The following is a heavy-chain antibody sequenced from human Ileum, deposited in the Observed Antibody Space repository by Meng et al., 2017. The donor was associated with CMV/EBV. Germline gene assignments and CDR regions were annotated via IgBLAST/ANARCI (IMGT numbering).Heavy chain of an antibody. J-gene: IGHJ4*02. D-gene: IGHD4-17*01. V-gene: IGHV1-46*01. CDR3: ARARDYGPIDY. Sequence: QGQLVKSGAEVKKPGASGKVSCKASGYTFTSYYMHWVRQAPGQGLEWMGVFNPSGGYTNYAQDFKGRVTMTRDTSTTTVSMDLSSLRSEDTAVYYCARARDYGPIDYWGQGTLVTVSS. CDR2: FNPSGGYT. CDR1: GYTFTSYY.